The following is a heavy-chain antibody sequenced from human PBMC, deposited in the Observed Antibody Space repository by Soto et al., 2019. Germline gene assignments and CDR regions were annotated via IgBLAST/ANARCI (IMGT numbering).Heavy chain of an antibody. CDR3: AKDLGSSGWYNWFDP. V-gene: IGHV3-30*18. CDR2: ISHDGGAT. Sequence: QVQLVESGGGVVQSGRSLRLSCAASGFTFSTSGMHWIRQAPGKGLEWVAMISHDGGATYYVDSVKGRFTISRDTDKNTLHLQMDSLIPEDTATYYCAKDLGSSGWYNWFDPWGQGTLVTVSS. CDR1: GFTFSTSG. D-gene: IGHD6-13*01. J-gene: IGHJ5*02.